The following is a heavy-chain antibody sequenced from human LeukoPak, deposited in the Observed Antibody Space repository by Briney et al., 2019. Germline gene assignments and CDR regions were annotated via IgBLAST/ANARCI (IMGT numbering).Heavy chain of an antibody. D-gene: IGHD2-2*01. Sequence: PSQTLSLTCTVSGGSISSGSYYWNWIRQPAGEGLEWIGRIYTSGSTNYNPSLKSRVTISVDTSKNQFSLKLSSVTPADTAVYYCARSSTTDANHYYYYYMDVWGRGTTVTVSS. V-gene: IGHV4-61*02. J-gene: IGHJ6*03. CDR3: ARSSTTDANHYYYYYMDV. CDR2: IYTSGST. CDR1: GGSISSGSYY.